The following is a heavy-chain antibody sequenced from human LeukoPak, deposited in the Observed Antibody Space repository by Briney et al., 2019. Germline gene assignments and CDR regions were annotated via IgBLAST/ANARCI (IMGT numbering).Heavy chain of an antibody. Sequence: GGSLRLSCAASGFTFSSYWMSWVRQAPGKGLGWVANIKQDGSEKHYVDSVEGRFTISRDNAKNSLYLQMNSLRAEDTAVYYCASYGGRHFDYWGQGTLVTVSS. CDR1: GFTFSSYW. CDR2: IKQDGSEK. D-gene: IGHD4-23*01. CDR3: ASYGGRHFDY. V-gene: IGHV3-7*01. J-gene: IGHJ4*02.